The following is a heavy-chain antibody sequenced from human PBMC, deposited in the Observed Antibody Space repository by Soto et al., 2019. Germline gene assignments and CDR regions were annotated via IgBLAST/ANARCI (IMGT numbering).Heavy chain of an antibody. CDR3: ARGDDYGDYGAFDY. J-gene: IGHJ4*02. Sequence: QVQLVESGGGVVQPGRSLRLSCAASGFTFRSYGMHWVRQAPGKGLEWVAVIWYDGSNKYYADSVKGRFTISRDNSKNTLYLQMNSLRAEDTAVYYCARGDDYGDYGAFDYWGQGTLVTVSS. D-gene: IGHD4-17*01. CDR1: GFTFRSYG. CDR2: IWYDGSNK. V-gene: IGHV3-33*01.